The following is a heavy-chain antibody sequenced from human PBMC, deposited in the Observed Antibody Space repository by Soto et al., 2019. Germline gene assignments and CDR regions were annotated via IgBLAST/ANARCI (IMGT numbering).Heavy chain of an antibody. J-gene: IGHJ4*02. V-gene: IGHV4-39*01. D-gene: IGHD5-18*01. CDR3: AILRRSGYSYGMVWGTFDY. CDR1: GGSISSSSYY. Sequence: SETLSLTCTVSGGSISSSSYYWGWIRQPPGKGLEWIGSIYYSGSTYYNPSLKSRVTISVDTSKNQFSLTLSSVTAADTAVYYCAILRRSGYSYGMVWGTFDYWGQGTLVTVSS. CDR2: IYYSGST.